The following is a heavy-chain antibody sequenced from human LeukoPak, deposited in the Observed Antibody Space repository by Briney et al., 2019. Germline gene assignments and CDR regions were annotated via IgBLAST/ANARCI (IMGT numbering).Heavy chain of an antibody. V-gene: IGHV3-21*01. CDR3: ARQGSTSPYYYYYGMDV. D-gene: IGHD2-2*01. J-gene: IGHJ6*02. CDR2: ISSSSSYI. CDR1: GFTFSSYS. Sequence: GGSLRLSCAPSGFTFSSYSMNWVRQAPGKGLEWVSSISSSSSYIYYADSVKGRFTISRDNAKNSLYLQMNSLRAEDTAVYYCARQGSTSPYYYYYGMDVWGQGTTVTVSS.